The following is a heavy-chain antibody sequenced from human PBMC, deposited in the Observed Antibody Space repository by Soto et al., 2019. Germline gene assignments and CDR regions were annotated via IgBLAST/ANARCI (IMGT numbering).Heavy chain of an antibody. CDR3: AKDGFFDYYGSGSYRGGDYGMDV. Sequence: GGSLRLSCAASGFTFSSYAMSWVRQAPGKGLEWVSAISGSGGSTYYADSVKGRFTISRDNSKNTLYLQMNSLRAEDTAVYYCAKDGFFDYYGSGSYRGGDYGMDVWGQGTTVTVLL. CDR2: ISGSGGST. J-gene: IGHJ6*02. V-gene: IGHV3-23*01. CDR1: GFTFSSYA. D-gene: IGHD3-10*01.